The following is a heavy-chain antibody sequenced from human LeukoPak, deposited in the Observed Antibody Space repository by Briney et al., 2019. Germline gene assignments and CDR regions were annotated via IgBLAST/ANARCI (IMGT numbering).Heavy chain of an antibody. CDR1: GYTFTSYG. V-gene: IGHV1-18*01. CDR3: ARVRTTVVTPNYYYYMDV. Sequence: ASVKVSCKASGYTFTSYGISWVRQAPGQGLEWLGWISTYNGNTHYAQKLQGRVTMTTDTSTTTAYMELRSLRSDDTAVYYCARVRTTVVTPNYYYYMDVWGKGTTVTVSS. CDR2: ISTYNGNT. D-gene: IGHD4-23*01. J-gene: IGHJ6*03.